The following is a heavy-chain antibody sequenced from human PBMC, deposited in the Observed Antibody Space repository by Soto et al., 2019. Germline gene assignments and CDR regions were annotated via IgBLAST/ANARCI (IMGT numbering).Heavy chain of an antibody. J-gene: IGHJ4*02. D-gene: IGHD1-26*01. Sequence: PSETLSLTCTVSGGSISSYYWSWIRQPPGKGLEWIGYIYYSGSTNYNPSLKSRVTISVDTSKNQFSLKLSSVTAADTAVYYCARTLTSIVSDYYFDYWGQGTLVTVSS. V-gene: IGHV4-59*01. CDR1: GGSISSYY. CDR3: ARTLTSIVSDYYFDY. CDR2: IYYSGST.